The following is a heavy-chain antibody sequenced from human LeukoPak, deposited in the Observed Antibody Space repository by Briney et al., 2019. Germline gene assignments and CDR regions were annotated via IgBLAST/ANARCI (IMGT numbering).Heavy chain of an antibody. CDR3: ARDQWLAY. CDR2: IKGDGSST. D-gene: IGHD6-19*01. Sequence: GGSLRLSCAASGFTFSTYWMHWARQAPGKGLVWVAGIKGDGSSTIYGDSVKGRFTISRDNAENSLYLQMNSLRAEDTAVYYCARDQWLAYWGQGNLVTVFS. V-gene: IGHV3-74*01. CDR1: GFTFSTYW. J-gene: IGHJ4*02.